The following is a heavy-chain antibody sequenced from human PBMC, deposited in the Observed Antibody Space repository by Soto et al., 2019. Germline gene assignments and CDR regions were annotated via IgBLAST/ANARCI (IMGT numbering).Heavy chain of an antibody. CDR1: GGSISSGGYS. J-gene: IGHJ4*02. V-gene: IGHV4-30-2*01. CDR3: ARDRLVDSDY. D-gene: IGHD2-8*02. CDR2: IYHSGST. Sequence: SETLSLTCAVSGGSISSGGYSWSWIRQPPGKGLEWIGYIYHSGSTNYNPSLKSRVTISVDTSKNQFSLKLSSVTAADTAVYYCARDRLVDSDYWGQGTLVTVSS.